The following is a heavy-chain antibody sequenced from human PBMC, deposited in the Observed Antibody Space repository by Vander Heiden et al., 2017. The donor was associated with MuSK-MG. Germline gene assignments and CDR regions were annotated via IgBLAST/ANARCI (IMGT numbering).Heavy chain of an antibody. CDR2: INHSGGT. CDR3: ARLKRAYNFGSFDY. CDR1: GESLSSYS. Sequence: QVQLQQWGAGLLKPSETLSLTCAVYGESLSSYSWSWILQPPGKGLEWIGEINHSGGTNYNPSLKSRVTISVDTSKNQFSLKLSSVTAADTALYYCARLKRAYNFGSFDYWGQGSLVTVSS. D-gene: IGHD3-3*01. V-gene: IGHV4-34*02. J-gene: IGHJ4*02.